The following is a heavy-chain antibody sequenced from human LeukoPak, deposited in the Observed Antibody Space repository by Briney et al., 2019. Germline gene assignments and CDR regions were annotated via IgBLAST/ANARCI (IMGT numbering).Heavy chain of an antibody. CDR3: AKDNYDYGDYDGGDY. CDR2: IRDDGSNK. Sequence: PGGSLRLSCVASGFTFSSYGMHWVRQPPGKGLEWVAFIRDDGSNKYYADSVKGRFTISRDNSRDTLHLKMNSLRAEDTAVYYCAKDNYDYGDYDGGDYWGQGTLVTVSS. J-gene: IGHJ4*02. CDR1: GFTFSSYG. V-gene: IGHV3-30*02. D-gene: IGHD4-17*01.